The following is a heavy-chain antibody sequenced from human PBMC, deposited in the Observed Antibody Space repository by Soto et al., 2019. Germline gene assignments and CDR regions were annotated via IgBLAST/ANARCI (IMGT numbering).Heavy chain of an antibody. V-gene: IGHV4-34*01. D-gene: IGHD6-13*01. CDR3: AREYKSSPTD. CDR1: GGSFSGYY. Sequence: PSETLSLTCAVYGGSFSGYYWSWIRQPPGKGLEWIGEINHSGSTNYNPSLKSRVTISVDTSKNQFSLRLSSVTAADTAIYYCAREYKSSPTDWGQGTLVTVSS. J-gene: IGHJ4*02. CDR2: INHSGST.